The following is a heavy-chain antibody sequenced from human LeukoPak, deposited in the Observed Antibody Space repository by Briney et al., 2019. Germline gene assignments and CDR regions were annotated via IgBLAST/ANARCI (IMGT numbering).Heavy chain of an antibody. CDR2: IYTSGTT. CDR1: GGSFSTYY. CDR3: ARGGYYGSGNDFRFDP. J-gene: IGHJ5*02. Sequence: SETLSLTCTVSGGSFSTYYWSWIRQPAGKGLEWIGHIYTSGTTNYNPSLKSRVTMSIDTSKNQFSLKLSSVTAADTAIYYCARGGYYGSGNDFRFDPWGQGTLVTVSS. V-gene: IGHV4-4*07. D-gene: IGHD3-10*01.